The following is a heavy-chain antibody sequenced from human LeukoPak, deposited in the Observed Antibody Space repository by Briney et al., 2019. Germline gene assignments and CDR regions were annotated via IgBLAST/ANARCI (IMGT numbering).Heavy chain of an antibody. Sequence: ESSPALVKPTQTLTLTCTFSGFSLSTSGMCVSWIRQPPGKALEWLALIDWDDDKYYSTSLKTRLTISKDTSKNQVVLTMTNMDPVDTATYYCARTLGNIAVAADNYYYGMDVWGKGTTVTVSS. CDR2: IDWDDDK. D-gene: IGHD6-19*01. CDR1: GFSLSTSGMC. J-gene: IGHJ6*04. CDR3: ARTLGNIAVAADNYYYGMDV. V-gene: IGHV2-70*01.